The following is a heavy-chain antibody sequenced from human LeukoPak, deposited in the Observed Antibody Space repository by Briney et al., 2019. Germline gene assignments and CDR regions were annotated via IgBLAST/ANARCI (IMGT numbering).Heavy chain of an antibody. CDR1: GFTFSSYA. CDR3: ARPEGTLYAFEI. V-gene: IGHV3-23*01. D-gene: IGHD1/OR15-1a*01. CDR2: ISDCGDST. J-gene: IGHJ3*02. Sequence: GGSLRLSCAVSGFTFSSYAMSWVRQAPGKGLEWVSDISDCGDSTYYGDSVKGRFTISRDNSKNTLSLQMNGLRAEDTAVYYCARPEGTLYAFEIWGQGTMVTVSS.